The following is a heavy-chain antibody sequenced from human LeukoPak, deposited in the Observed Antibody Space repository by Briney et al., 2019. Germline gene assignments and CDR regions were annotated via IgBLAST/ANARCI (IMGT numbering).Heavy chain of an antibody. CDR2: IYTGGSA. J-gene: IGHJ4*02. CDR1: GFTVSSNY. V-gene: IGHV3-66*01. Sequence: PGGSLRLSCAASGFTVSSNYMSWVRQVPGKGLEWVSVIYTGGSAYYADSVKGRFSISRDNSKNTLYLQMNSLRAEDAAVYFCASLDYWGLGTLVTVSS. CDR3: ASLDY.